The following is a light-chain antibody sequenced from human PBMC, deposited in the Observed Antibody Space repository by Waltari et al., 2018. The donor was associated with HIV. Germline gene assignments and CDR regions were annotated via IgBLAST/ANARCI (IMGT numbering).Light chain of an antibody. Sequence: QSALTQPASVSGSPGQSITISCSGTSSAVGGYKYVSWYQQHPGKAPKLIIFEVTKRPSGVSTRFSASKSGNTASLTISGLQAEDEADYYCSSYISTNIPVTFGGGTKLTVL. V-gene: IGLV2-14*01. CDR3: SSYISTNIPVT. CDR1: SSAVGGYKY. CDR2: EVT. J-gene: IGLJ2*01.